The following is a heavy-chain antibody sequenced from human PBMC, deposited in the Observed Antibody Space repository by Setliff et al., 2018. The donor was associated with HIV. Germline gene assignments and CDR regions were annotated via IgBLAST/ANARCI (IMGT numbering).Heavy chain of an antibody. CDR3: TSFIWALGYFDY. V-gene: IGHV1-24*01. CDR1: GYSLTELS. J-gene: IGHJ4*02. Sequence: GASVKVSCKVSGYSLTELSMHWVRQVPGKGLEWMGGFDPLKGKMVYAQAFRGRVTLTEVKSTETVYMELRRLGSDDTAVYYCTSFIWALGYFDYWGQGALVTVSS. CDR2: FDPLKGKM. D-gene: IGHD7-27*01.